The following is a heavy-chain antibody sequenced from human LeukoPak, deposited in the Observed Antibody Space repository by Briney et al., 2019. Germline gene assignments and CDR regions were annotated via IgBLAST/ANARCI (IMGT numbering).Heavy chain of an antibody. V-gene: IGHV1-2*02. J-gene: IGHJ4*02. Sequence: ASVKVSCKASGYTFTGYYMHWVRQAPGQGLEWMGWINPNSGGTNYAQKFQGRVTMTRNTSISTAYMELSSLRSEDTAVYYCARGIGYDSSDYWGQGTLVTVSS. CDR1: GYTFTGYY. CDR2: INPNSGGT. CDR3: ARGIGYDSSDY. D-gene: IGHD3-22*01.